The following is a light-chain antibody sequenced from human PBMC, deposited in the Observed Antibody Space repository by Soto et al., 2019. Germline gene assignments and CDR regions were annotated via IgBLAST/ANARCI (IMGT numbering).Light chain of an antibody. J-gene: IGKJ2*01. CDR3: QQSYSTPRT. CDR1: QSISNY. Sequence: DIQMTQSPSSLSASIGDRVTITCRAGQSISNYLNWYQQKPGKAPKLLIYAASSLQSGVPSRFSGSGSGTDFTLTISSLQPEDFATYYCQQSYSTPRTFGQGTTRQIK. V-gene: IGKV1-39*01. CDR2: AAS.